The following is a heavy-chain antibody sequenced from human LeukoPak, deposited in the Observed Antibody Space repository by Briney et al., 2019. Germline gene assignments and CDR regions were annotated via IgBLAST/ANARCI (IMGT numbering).Heavy chain of an antibody. D-gene: IGHD1-7*01. J-gene: IGHJ5*02. V-gene: IGHV1-18*01. Sequence: ASVKVSCKASGYTFTSYGISWVRQAPGQGREWMGWISAYNGNTNYAQKLPGRGTMTPDTSTSTAYMELRSLRSDGTAVYYCARELELPASYGFDPWGQGTLVTVSS. CDR3: ARELELPASYGFDP. CDR1: GYTFTSYG. CDR2: ISAYNGNT.